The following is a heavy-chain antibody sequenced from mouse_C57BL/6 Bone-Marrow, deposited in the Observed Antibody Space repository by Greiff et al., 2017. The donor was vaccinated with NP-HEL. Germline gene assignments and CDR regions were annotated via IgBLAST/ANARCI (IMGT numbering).Heavy chain of an antibody. CDR1: GYTFTDYE. Sequence: VQLQQSGAELVRPGASVTLSCKASGYTFTDYEMHWVKQTPVHGLEWIGAIDPETGGTAYNQKFKGKAILTADKSSSTAYMELRILTSEDSAVYYCTRSLLWLRRNFDYWGQGTTLTVSS. CDR2: IDPETGGT. V-gene: IGHV1-15*01. CDR3: TRSLLWLRRNFDY. D-gene: IGHD2-2*01. J-gene: IGHJ2*01.